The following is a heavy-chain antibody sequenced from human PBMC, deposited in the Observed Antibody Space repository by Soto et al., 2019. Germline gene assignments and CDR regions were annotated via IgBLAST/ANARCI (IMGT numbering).Heavy chain of an antibody. CDR1: GGTFSSYT. V-gene: IGHV1-69*08. J-gene: IGHJ4*02. CDR3: AREGIDYDSSGYCDY. D-gene: IGHD3-22*01. Sequence: QVQLVQSGAEVKKPGSSVKVSCKASGGTFSSYTISWVRQAPGQGLEWMGRIIPILGIANYAQKLQGRVTITADKSTSTAYMERSSLRSEDTAVYYCAREGIDYDSSGYCDYWGQGTLVTVSS. CDR2: IIPILGIA.